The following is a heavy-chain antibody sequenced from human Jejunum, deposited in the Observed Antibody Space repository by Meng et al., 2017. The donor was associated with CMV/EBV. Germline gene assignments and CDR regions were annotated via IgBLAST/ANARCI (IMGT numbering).Heavy chain of an antibody. CDR2: IRSKTYSSAT. V-gene: IGHV3-73*01. J-gene: IGHJ5*02. D-gene: IGHD2-2*01. CDR3: TRHSIVVVPAAGFDP. CDR1: TSSDYT. Sequence: TSSDYTIHWVRPAPGKGLEWVGRIRSKTYSSATAYAASVKGRFIISRDDSKNTAYLQMNSLKTEDTAVYYCTRHSIVVVPAAGFDPWGQGTLVTVSS.